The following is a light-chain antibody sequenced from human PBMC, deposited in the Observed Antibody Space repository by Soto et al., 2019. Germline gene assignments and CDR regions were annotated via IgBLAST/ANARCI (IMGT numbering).Light chain of an antibody. Sequence: QSALTQPRSVSGSPGQSVTISCTGTSSDVGNYAYVSWYRQYPGQAPKLMIYDVNKRPSGVPDRFSGSKSGNTASLTISGLQADDEADYYCCSYAGAYTVVFGGGTKVTVL. CDR2: DVN. CDR1: SSDVGNYAY. J-gene: IGLJ2*01. V-gene: IGLV2-11*01. CDR3: CSYAGAYTVV.